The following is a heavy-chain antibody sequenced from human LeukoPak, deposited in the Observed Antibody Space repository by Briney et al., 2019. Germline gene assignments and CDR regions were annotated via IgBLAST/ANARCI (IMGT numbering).Heavy chain of an antibody. CDR1: GGSISSGSYY. D-gene: IGHD3-3*01. CDR2: IYTSGST. Sequence: SETLSLTCTVSGGSISSGSYYWSWIRQPAGKGLEWIGRIYTSGSTNYNPSPKSRVTISVDTSKNQFSLKLSSVTAADTAVYYCASSDFWSGYYTRFDYWGQGTLVTVSS. CDR3: ASSDFWSGYYTRFDY. V-gene: IGHV4-61*02. J-gene: IGHJ4*02.